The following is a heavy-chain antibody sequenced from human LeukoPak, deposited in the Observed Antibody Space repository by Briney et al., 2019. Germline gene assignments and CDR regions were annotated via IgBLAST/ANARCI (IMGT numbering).Heavy chain of an antibody. Sequence: ASVNVSCKASGYTFTSYYMHWVRQAPGQGLEWMGIINPSGGSTSYAQKFQGRVTMTRDTSISTAYMELSRLRSDDTAVYYCASLSNPDAFDIWGQGTMVTVSS. CDR1: GYTFTSYY. D-gene: IGHD2/OR15-2a*01. CDR3: ASLSNPDAFDI. J-gene: IGHJ3*02. V-gene: IGHV1-46*01. CDR2: INPSGGST.